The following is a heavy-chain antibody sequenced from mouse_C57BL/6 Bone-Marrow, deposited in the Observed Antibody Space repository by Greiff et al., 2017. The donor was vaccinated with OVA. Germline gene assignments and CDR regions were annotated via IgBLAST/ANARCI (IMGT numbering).Heavy chain of an antibody. V-gene: IGHV7-1*01. CDR1: GFTFSDFY. J-gene: IGHJ1*03. CDR3: ARDNWDWYFDG. D-gene: IGHD4-1*01. Sequence: EVQLVESGGGLVQSGRSLRLSCATSGFTFSDFYMEWVRQAPGKGLEWIAASRNKANDYTTEYSASVKGRFIVSRDTSQSILYLQMNALRAEDTAIYYCARDNWDWYFDGRGTGTTVTVSS. CDR2: SRNKANDYTT.